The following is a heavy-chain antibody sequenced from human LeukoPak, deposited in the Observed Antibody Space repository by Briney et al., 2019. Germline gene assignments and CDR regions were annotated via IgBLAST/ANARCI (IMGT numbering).Heavy chain of an antibody. V-gene: IGHV4-34*01. CDR3: ARGGYCSGGSCYYFDY. CDR2: VNHSGST. Sequence: ASQTLSLTCAVRGGALRGGYGSWFRQPPGKGMEWNGEVNHSGSTNYNPSLKSRVTISVDTSKNQFSLKLSSVTAADTAVYYCARGGYCSGGSCYYFDYWGQGILVTVSS. CDR1: GGALRGGY. J-gene: IGHJ4*02. D-gene: IGHD2-15*01.